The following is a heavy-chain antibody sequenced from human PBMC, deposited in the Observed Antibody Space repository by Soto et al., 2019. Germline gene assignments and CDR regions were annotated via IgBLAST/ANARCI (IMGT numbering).Heavy chain of an antibody. D-gene: IGHD3-16*02. CDR2: ISGSGGST. Sequence: EVQLLESGGGLVQPGGSLILSCAASGFTFSSYAMSWVRQAPGKGLEWVSAISGSGGSTYYADSVKGRFTISRDNSKNTLYLQMNSLRAEDTAVYYCAKDRGDYYIWGSYHSWGQGTLVTVSS. CDR3: AKDRGDYYIWGSYHS. V-gene: IGHV3-23*01. J-gene: IGHJ4*02. CDR1: GFTFSSYA.